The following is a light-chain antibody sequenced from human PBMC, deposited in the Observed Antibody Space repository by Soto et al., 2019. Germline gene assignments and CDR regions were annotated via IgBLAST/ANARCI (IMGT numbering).Light chain of an antibody. CDR1: QSVNNNY. CDR3: QQYGRSLT. Sequence: IVLTQSPGTLSLSPGERATLSCRASQSVNNNYLAWYQQKHGQAPRLLVYRASTRATGIPDRFSGSGSGTAFTLTISRLEPEDFAVYYCQQYGRSLTFGGGTKVEIK. J-gene: IGKJ4*01. V-gene: IGKV3-20*01. CDR2: RAS.